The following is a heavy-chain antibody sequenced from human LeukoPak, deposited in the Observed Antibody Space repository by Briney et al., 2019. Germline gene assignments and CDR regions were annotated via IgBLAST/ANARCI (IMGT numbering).Heavy chain of an antibody. Sequence: KPGGSLRLSCAASGFTFSDYYMSWIRQAPGKGLEWVSYISSSSSYTNYADPVKGRFTISRDNAKNSLYLQMNSPRAEDTAVYYCARRRRWGGDILTGSFDGYGMDVWGQGTTVTVSS. D-gene: IGHD3-9*01. CDR2: ISSSSSYT. CDR3: ARRRRWGGDILTGSFDGYGMDV. V-gene: IGHV3-11*03. J-gene: IGHJ6*02. CDR1: GFTFSDYY.